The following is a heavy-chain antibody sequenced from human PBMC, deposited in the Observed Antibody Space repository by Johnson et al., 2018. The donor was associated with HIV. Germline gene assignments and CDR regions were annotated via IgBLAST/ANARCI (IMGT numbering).Heavy chain of an antibody. D-gene: IGHD1-26*01. J-gene: IGHJ3*02. CDR2: ISGSGGST. CDR1: GFIFSSFT. CDR3: ARDGGWELEDAFDI. Sequence: VQVVESGGGVVQPGRSLRLSCSASGFIFSSFTMLWVRQAPGKGLEWVSAISGSGGSTYYADSVKGRFTISRDNSKNTLYLQMNSLRAEDTAVYYCARDGGWELEDAFDIWGQGTMVTVSS. V-gene: IGHV3-23*04.